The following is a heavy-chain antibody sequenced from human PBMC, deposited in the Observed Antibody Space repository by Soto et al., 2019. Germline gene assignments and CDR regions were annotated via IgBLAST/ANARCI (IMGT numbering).Heavy chain of an antibody. D-gene: IGHD3-3*01. V-gene: IGHV3-23*01. CDR2: ISGSGGST. CDR3: AKGHQDDFWSRPHTGFDP. CDR1: GFTFSSYA. Sequence: PGGSLRLSCAASGFTFSSYAISWVRQAPWKGLEWVSAISGSGGSTYYADSVKGRFTISRDNSKNTLYLQMNSLRAEDTAVYYCAKGHQDDFWSRPHTGFDPWGQGTLVTVSS. J-gene: IGHJ5*02.